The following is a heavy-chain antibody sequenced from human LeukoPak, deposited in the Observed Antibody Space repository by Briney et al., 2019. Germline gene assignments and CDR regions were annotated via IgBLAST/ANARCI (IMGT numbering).Heavy chain of an antibody. CDR1: GYTLTELS. Sequence: GASVKVSCKVSGYTLTELSMHWVRQAPGKGLEWMGGFDPEDGETIYAQKFQGRVTMTEDTSTDTAYMELSSLRSEDTAVYYCATAHSSSWYIFYFDYWGQGTLVTVSS. D-gene: IGHD6-13*01. J-gene: IGHJ4*02. V-gene: IGHV1-24*01. CDR2: FDPEDGET. CDR3: ATAHSSSWYIFYFDY.